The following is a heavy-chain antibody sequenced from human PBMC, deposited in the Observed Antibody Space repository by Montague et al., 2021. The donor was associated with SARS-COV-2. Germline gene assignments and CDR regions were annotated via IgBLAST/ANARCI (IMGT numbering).Heavy chain of an antibody. V-gene: IGHV3-30-3*01. Sequence: SRSLSLSASGFTFSSYAMHWVRQAPGKGLEWVAVISYDGSNKYYADSVKGRFTISRDNSKNTLYLQMNSLRAEDTGVYYCARWDPQTLTLIGLRGKSASDYWGQGTLVTVSS. CDR2: ISYDGSNK. CDR3: ARWDPQTLTLIGLRGKSASDY. CDR1: GFTFSSYA. D-gene: IGHD4-23*01. J-gene: IGHJ4*02.